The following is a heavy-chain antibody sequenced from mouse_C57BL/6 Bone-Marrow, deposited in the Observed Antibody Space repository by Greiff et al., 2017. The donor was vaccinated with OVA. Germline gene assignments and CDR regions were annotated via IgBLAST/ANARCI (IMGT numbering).Heavy chain of an antibody. D-gene: IGHD3-3*01. Sequence: VQLKQSGPGLVQPSQSLSITCTVSGFSLTSYGVHWVRQSPGKGLEWLGVIWSGGSTDYNAAFISRLSISKDNSKSQVFFKMNSLQADDTAIYYCARGGTLDYWGQGTTLTVSS. CDR3: ARGGTLDY. V-gene: IGHV2-2*01. CDR2: IWSGGST. J-gene: IGHJ2*01. CDR1: GFSLTSYG.